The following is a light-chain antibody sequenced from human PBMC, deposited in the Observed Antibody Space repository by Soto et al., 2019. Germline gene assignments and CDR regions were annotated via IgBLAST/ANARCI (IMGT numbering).Light chain of an antibody. CDR2: EVS. J-gene: IGLJ1*01. V-gene: IGLV2-23*02. CDR1: SSDVGNYNL. CDR3: CSYAGSSTFYV. Sequence: QSALTQPASVSGSPGQSITISCTGTSSDVGNYNLVSWYQQYPGKAPKLMIYEVSKRPSGVSNRFSGSKSRNTASLTLSGLQAEDEADYYCCSYAGSSTFYVFGTGTKLTVL.